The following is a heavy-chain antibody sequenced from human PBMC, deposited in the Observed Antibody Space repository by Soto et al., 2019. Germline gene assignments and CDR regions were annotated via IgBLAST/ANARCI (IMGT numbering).Heavy chain of an antibody. V-gene: IGHV1-24*01. D-gene: IGHD2-15*01. J-gene: IGHJ3*02. CDR1: GYTLTELS. Sequence: ASVKVSCKVSGYTLTELSMHWVRQAPGKGLEWMGGFDPEDGETIYAQKFQGRVTMTEDTSTDTAYMELSSLRSEDTAVYYCATPFPIVVVVAATQGAFDIWGQGTMVTVSS. CDR2: FDPEDGET. CDR3: ATPFPIVVVVAATQGAFDI.